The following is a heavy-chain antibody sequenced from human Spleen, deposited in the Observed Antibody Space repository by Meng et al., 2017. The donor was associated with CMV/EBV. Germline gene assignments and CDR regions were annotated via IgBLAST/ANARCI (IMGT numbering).Heavy chain of an antibody. J-gene: IGHJ6*02. D-gene: IGHD3-10*01. V-gene: IGHV1-8*01. CDR1: GYSFTSSD. CDR3: ARDSVRGYYYYYGLDV. CDR2: MNPNSGNT. Sequence: ASVKVSCKASGYSFTSSDINWVRQATGQGLGWMGWMNPNSGNTGYAQKFQGRVTMTRNTSIGTAYMELNSLRSEDTAVYYCARDSVRGYYYYYGLDVWGHGTTVTVSS.